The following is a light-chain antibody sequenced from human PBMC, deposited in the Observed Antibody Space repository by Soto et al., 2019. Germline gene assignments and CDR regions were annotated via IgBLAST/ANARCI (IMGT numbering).Light chain of an antibody. Sequence: QLTQSPSTLSSSLGGRATLTCLASQISSSWLAWYQPKPGKAHKLRIYKASSLESGVPSWFSGSGSGTEFTLTISSLQPDDSATYYCQQYNSYETFGQGTKVDIK. CDR1: QISSSW. V-gene: IGKV1-5*03. J-gene: IGKJ2*01. CDR2: KAS. CDR3: QQYNSYET.